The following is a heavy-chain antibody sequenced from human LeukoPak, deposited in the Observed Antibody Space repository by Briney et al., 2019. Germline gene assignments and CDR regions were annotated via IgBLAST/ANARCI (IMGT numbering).Heavy chain of an antibody. Sequence: SETLSLTCAVYGGSFSGYYWSWIRQPPGKGLEWIGEINHSGSTNYNPSLKSRVSISVDTSKNQFSLKLSSVTAADTAVYYCARWIVEEYYYYSYGMDVWGQGTTVTVSS. D-gene: IGHD2-15*01. CDR1: GGSFSGYY. CDR3: ARWIVEEYYYYSYGMDV. J-gene: IGHJ6*02. CDR2: INHSGST. V-gene: IGHV4-34*01.